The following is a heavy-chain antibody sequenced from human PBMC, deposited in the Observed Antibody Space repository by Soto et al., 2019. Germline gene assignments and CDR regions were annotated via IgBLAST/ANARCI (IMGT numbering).Heavy chain of an antibody. D-gene: IGHD3-10*01. CDR2: IKQDGSEK. Sequence: GGSLRLSCAVSGFTFSSYWMSRVRQAPGKGLEWVANIKQDGSEKYYVDSVKGRFTISRDNAKNSLYLQMNSLRAEDTAVYYCAKMPKADYYGSGSYWPVAFDIWGQGTMVTVSS. CDR1: GFTFSSYW. CDR3: AKMPKADYYGSGSYWPVAFDI. V-gene: IGHV3-7*03. J-gene: IGHJ3*02.